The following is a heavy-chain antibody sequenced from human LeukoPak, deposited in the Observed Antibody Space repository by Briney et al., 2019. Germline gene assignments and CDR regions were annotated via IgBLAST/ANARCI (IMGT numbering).Heavy chain of an antibody. V-gene: IGHV3-30*04. CDR1: GFTFRSYA. J-gene: IGHJ4*02. CDR3: ANTRGYGYYFNY. Sequence: GGSLRLSCAASGFTFRSYAMHWVRQAPGKGLEWVAVISSDGSNKYYADSVKGRFTISRDNSKNTLYLQVNSLRAEDTAVYYCANTRGYGYYFNYWGQGTLVTVSS. CDR2: ISSDGSNK. D-gene: IGHD2-15*01.